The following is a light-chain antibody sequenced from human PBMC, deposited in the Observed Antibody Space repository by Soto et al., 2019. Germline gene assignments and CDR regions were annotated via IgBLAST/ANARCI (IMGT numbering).Light chain of an antibody. CDR2: EVS. Sequence: QSVLTQPASVSGSPGQSLTISCTGTSXDVGGYNYVSWYQQHPGKAPKLMIYEVSNRPSGVSNRFSGSKSGNTASLTISGLQAEDEADYYCSSYTSSSRYVFGTGTKGTVL. J-gene: IGLJ1*01. V-gene: IGLV2-14*01. CDR3: SSYTSSSRYV. CDR1: SXDVGGYNY.